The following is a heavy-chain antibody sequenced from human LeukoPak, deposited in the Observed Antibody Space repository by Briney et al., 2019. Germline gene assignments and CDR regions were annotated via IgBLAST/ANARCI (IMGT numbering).Heavy chain of an antibody. CDR3: ARGARDYDDAFDL. CDR1: GFGFSDYF. Sequence: GGSLRLSCAVSGFGFSDYFMTWIRQAPGKGLEWVSYLSGSGTTKYYADSVKGRFTISRDTANNTLYLQLNSLRTDDTAVYYCARGARDYDDAFDLWGQGTLVTVSS. D-gene: IGHD4-17*01. V-gene: IGHV3-11*01. J-gene: IGHJ3*01. CDR2: LSGSGTTK.